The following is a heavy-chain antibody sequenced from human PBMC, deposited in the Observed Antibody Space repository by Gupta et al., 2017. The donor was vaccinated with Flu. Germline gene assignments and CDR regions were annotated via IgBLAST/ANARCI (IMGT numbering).Heavy chain of an antibody. D-gene: IGHD1-26*01. Sequence: QVQLQESGPGLVKPSETLSLTCTVSGGSINSHYWSWVRQPPGKGLEWIGYIHDNGSISRNPSLRSRVTVSMDTSKNQFSLKVSSGSAADTAVYYCARHGIVGATTFYFGLDVWGQGATVIVSS. V-gene: IGHV4-59*08. J-gene: IGHJ6*02. CDR3: ARHGIVGATTFYFGLDV. CDR2: IHDNGSI. CDR1: GGSINSHY.